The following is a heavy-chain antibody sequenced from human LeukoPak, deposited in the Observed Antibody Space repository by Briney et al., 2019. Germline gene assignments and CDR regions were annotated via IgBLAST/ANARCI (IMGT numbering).Heavy chain of an antibody. V-gene: IGHV3-23*01. CDR1: GFTFSSYG. CDR3: AKDLSGYGPYWYFDL. D-gene: IGHD6-25*01. J-gene: IGHJ2*01. Sequence: GGSLRLSCAASGFTFSSYGMSWVRQAPGKGLEWVSSISGSAGTIYYADSVKGRFTISRDNSKNTLYLQMNNLRAEASAVYYCAKDLSGYGPYWYFDLWGRGTLVTVSS. CDR2: ISGSAGTI.